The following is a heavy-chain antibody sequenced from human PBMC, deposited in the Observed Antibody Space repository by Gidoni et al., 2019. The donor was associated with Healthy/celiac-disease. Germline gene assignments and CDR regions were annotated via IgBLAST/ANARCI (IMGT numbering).Heavy chain of an antibody. V-gene: IGHV3-30*03. CDR2: ISYDGSNK. J-gene: IGHJ4*02. CDR3: ATLTGYSVH. Sequence: TFSSYGMHWVRQAPGKGLEWVAVISYDGSNKYYADSVKSRFTISRDNSKNKLYLQMNSLRAEDTAVYYCATLTGYSVHWGQGTLVTVSS. D-gene: IGHD1-26*01. CDR1: TFSSYG.